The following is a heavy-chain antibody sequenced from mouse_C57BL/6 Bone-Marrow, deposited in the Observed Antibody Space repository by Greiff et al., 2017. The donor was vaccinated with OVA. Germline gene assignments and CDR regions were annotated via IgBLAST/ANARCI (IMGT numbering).Heavy chain of an antibody. D-gene: IGHD2-3*01. V-gene: IGHV5-6*01. CDR3: ARHPRWLLWAMDY. CDR1: GFTFSSYG. CDR2: ISSGGSYT. J-gene: IGHJ4*01. Sequence: EVQVVESGGDLVKPGGSLKLSCAASGFTFSSYGMSWVRQTPDKRLEWVATISSGGSYTYYPDSVKGRFTISRDNAKNTLYLQMSSLKSEDTAMYYCARHPRWLLWAMDYWGQGTSVTVSS.